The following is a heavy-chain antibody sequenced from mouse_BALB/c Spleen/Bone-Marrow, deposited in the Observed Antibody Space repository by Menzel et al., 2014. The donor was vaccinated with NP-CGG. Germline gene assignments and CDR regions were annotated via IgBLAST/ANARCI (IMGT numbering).Heavy chain of an antibody. CDR1: GYTFXDTW. Sequence: VMLVESGPELAKPGASVKMSCKASGYTFXDTWIHWIKQRPGQGLEWIGYINPSTGYAEYNQNFKDKATLTVDKSSSTAYMQLSSLTSEDSAVYYCARDYWGQGTTLTVSS. J-gene: IGHJ2*01. CDR2: INPSTGYA. V-gene: IGHV1-7*01. CDR3: ARDY.